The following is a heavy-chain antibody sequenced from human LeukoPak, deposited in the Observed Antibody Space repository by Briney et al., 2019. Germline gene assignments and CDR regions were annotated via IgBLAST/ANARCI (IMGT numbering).Heavy chain of an antibody. V-gene: IGHV3-30*02. Sequence: GGSLRLSCAASGFTFSSYGMHWVRQAPGKGLEWVAFIRYDGSNKYYADSVKGRFTISRDNSKNTLYLQMNSLRAEDTAVYYCARGRDSSSSYPGYWGQGTLVTVSS. J-gene: IGHJ4*02. CDR1: GFTFSSYG. D-gene: IGHD6-6*01. CDR3: ARGRDSSSSYPGY. CDR2: IRYDGSNK.